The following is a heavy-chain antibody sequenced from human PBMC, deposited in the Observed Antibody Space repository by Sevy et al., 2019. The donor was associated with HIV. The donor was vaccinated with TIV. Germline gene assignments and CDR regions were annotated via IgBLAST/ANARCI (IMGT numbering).Heavy chain of an antibody. V-gene: IGHV1-18*01. D-gene: IGHD3-22*01. CDR2: ISAYNGNT. J-gene: IGHJ4*02. CDR3: ARDRSVYDSSPYYFDY. Sequence: ASVKVSYKASGYTFTSYGISWVRQAPGQGLEWMGWISAYNGNTNYAQKLQGRVTMTTDTSTSTAYMELRSLRSDDTAVYYCARDRSVYDSSPYYFDYWGQGTLVTVSS. CDR1: GYTFTSYG.